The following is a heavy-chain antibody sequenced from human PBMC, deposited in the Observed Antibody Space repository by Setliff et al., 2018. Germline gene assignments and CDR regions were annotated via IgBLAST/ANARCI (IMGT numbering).Heavy chain of an antibody. CDR1: GFTFSSYA. CDR2: IKRKNEGGTT. D-gene: IGHD3-9*01. Sequence: GGSLRLSCAASGFTFSSYAITWVRQAPGKGLEWVSSIKRKNEGGTTDYAAPVKGRFTISRDDSKNTQYLQMNSLQTEDTAVYYCTTSVFLTGFDYWGQGTLVTVSS. CDR3: TTSVFLTGFDY. V-gene: IGHV3-15*01. J-gene: IGHJ4*02.